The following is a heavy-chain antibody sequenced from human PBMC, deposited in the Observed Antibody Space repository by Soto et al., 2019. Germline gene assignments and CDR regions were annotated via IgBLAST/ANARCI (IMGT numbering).Heavy chain of an antibody. CDR1: GGSISSGDYY. D-gene: IGHD3-3*01. Sequence: QVQLQESGPGLVKPSQTLSLTCTVSGGSISSGDYYWSWIRQPPGKGLEWIGYIYYSGSTYYNPSLKRRVHRAVYTSKTPFSLKQSSVTAADTAVYYCATMRSDFWTGSYYYSGLDVWGQGTTVTVSS. J-gene: IGHJ6*02. CDR3: ATMRSDFWTGSYYYSGLDV. CDR2: IYYSGST. V-gene: IGHV4-30-4*01.